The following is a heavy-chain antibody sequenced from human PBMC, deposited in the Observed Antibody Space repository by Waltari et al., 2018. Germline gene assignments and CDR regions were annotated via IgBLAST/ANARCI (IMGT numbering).Heavy chain of an antibody. V-gene: IGHV3-9*01. J-gene: IGHJ4*02. CDR1: GFTYDDFA. CDR2: ITLNSGKV. Sequence: EVQLVESGGALVQPGRSLRLSCATSGFTYDDFAMHWVRQVPGKCLEWVAGITLNSGKVDYAGSVKGRFTMSRDNAKNLLFLQMNSLRPEDTALYYCTKDLTHTNYEGFANWGLGTLVTVSS. D-gene: IGHD3-16*01. CDR3: TKDLTHTNYEGFAN.